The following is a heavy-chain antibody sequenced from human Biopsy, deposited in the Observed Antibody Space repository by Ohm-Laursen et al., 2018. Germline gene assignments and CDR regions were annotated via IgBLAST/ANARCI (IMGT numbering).Heavy chain of an antibody. CDR3: ARGGKYYDSSGFYHVSLDY. J-gene: IGHJ4*02. CDR1: GDTFKNYA. CDR2: IIPSLDLA. V-gene: IGHV1-69*04. Sequence: VKVSCKASGDTFKNYALTWVRQAPGQGLEWMGRIIPSLDLADNAHQFQGRVTITADKSTSTAYMEVTNLRPEDTAMYYCARGGKYYDSSGFYHVSLDYWGQGSLVIVSS. D-gene: IGHD3-22*01.